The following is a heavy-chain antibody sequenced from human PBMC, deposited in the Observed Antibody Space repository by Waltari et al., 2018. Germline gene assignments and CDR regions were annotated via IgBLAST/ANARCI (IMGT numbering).Heavy chain of an antibody. J-gene: IGHJ4*02. CDR3: ARGGWGFYLDD. CDR2: ISSTGSYK. D-gene: IGHD7-27*01. CDR1: GFTFGSYS. V-gene: IGHV3-21*01. Sequence: EVQLVESGGGLVKPGGSLRLSCAASGFTFGSYSMNWVRQAPGKGLEWVSSISSTGSYKHYADSVKGRFSISRDNAKNSLYLQMNSLRAEDTAVYYCARGGWGFYLDDWGQGTLVT.